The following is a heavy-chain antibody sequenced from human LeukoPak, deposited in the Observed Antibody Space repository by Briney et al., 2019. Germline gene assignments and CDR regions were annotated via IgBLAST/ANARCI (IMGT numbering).Heavy chain of an antibody. V-gene: IGHV4-59*08. D-gene: IGHD2/OR15-2a*01. J-gene: IGHJ3*02. CDR1: GGSITNYY. CDR3: ARHGKGVTYFYTFDI. Sequence: PSETLSLTCTVAGGSITNYYWSWIRQPHGEGLEWSGYVYPSGATTSNPSLQSRVTLSVDTSTKQFSLKLSSVSAADTGVYYCARHGKGVTYFYTFDIWGQGTVVAVSS. CDR2: VYPSGAT.